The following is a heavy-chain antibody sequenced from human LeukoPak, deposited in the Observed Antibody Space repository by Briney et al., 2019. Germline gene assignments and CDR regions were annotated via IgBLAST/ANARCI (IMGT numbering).Heavy chain of an antibody. CDR3: ARHRDYGGNPEVDGMDV. J-gene: IGHJ6*02. CDR1: GYSFTSYW. D-gene: IGHD4-23*01. CDR2: IYPGDSDT. Sequence: GESLKISCKGSGYSFTSYWIGWVRQMPGKGLEWMGIIYPGDSDTGYSPSFQGQVTISADKSISTAYLQWSSLKASDTAMYYCARHRDYGGNPEVDGMDVWGQGTTVTVSS. V-gene: IGHV5-51*01.